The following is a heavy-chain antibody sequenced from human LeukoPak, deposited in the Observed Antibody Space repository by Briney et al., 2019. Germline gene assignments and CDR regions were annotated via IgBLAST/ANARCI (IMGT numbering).Heavy chain of an antibody. Sequence: SETLSLTCTVSGGSFSSYYWSWIRQPAGKGLEWIGHIYTSGTTNYNPSLKSRVTMSIDTSKNQFSLKLSSVTAADTAVYYCARGGIIWDAFDIWGQGTMVTVSS. CDR1: GGSFSSYY. J-gene: IGHJ3*02. CDR3: ARGGIIWDAFDI. V-gene: IGHV4-4*07. D-gene: IGHD3-16*01. CDR2: IYTSGTT.